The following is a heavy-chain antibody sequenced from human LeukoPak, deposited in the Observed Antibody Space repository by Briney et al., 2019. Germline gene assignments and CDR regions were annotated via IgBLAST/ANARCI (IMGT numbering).Heavy chain of an antibody. V-gene: IGHV3-21*01. CDR2: IRSDASYT. J-gene: IGHJ4*02. D-gene: IGHD6-13*01. CDR3: TRDFVTAAVSDL. CDR1: GFTFDDYA. Sequence: PGRSLRLSCVASGFTFDDYAMHWVRQAPGKGLEWVSSIRSDASYTDYADLVKGRFTISRDSAKNSLYLQMNSLRAEDTAVYYRTRDFVTAAVSDLWGQGTLVTVSS.